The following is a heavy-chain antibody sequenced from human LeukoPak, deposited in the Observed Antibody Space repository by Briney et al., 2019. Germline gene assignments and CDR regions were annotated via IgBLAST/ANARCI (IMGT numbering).Heavy chain of an antibody. CDR2: ISSSSGNI. CDR1: GVTFSSYS. J-gene: IGHJ4*02. CDR3: ARVQNWGSRLDLFDY. D-gene: IGHD7-27*01. V-gene: IGHV3-48*04. Sequence: GGSLRLSCAASGVTFSSYSLSWVRQAPGKGLEWVAYISSSSGNIQYADSVKGRFTISRDNAKNSLYLQMNSLRAEDTAVYYCARVQNWGSRLDLFDYWGQGTLVTVSS.